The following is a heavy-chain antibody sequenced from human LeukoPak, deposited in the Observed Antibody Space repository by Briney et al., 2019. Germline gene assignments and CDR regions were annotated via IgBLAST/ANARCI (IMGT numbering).Heavy chain of an antibody. CDR2: ISSSSSYI. V-gene: IGHV3-21*01. Sequence: GGSLRLSCAASGFTFSSYAMSWVRQAPGKGLEWVSSISSSSSYIYYADSVKGRFTISRDNAKNSLYLQMNSLRAEDTAVYYCARDPRSYSGYDNYWGQGTLVTVSS. CDR3: ARDPRSYSGYDNY. CDR1: GFTFSSYA. J-gene: IGHJ4*02. D-gene: IGHD5-12*01.